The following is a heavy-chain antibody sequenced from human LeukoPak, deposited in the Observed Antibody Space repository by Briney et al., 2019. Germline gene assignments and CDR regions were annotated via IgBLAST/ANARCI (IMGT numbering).Heavy chain of an antibody. V-gene: IGHV3-7*01. CDR2: MNQDGSAI. Sequence: GGSLRLSCAASGFTCSRHWMSWVRQTPGKGLERVAHMNQDGSAIYYVDSVKGRFTISRDNAKNSLCLQMTGLTVADTAVYYCARTVPGYPDDYFDYWGQGTLVTVSS. J-gene: IGHJ4*02. D-gene: IGHD6-19*01. CDR1: GFTCSRHW. CDR3: ARTVPGYPDDYFDY.